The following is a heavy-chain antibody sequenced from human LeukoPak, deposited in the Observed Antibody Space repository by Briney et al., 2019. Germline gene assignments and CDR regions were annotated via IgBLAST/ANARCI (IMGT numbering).Heavy chain of an antibody. CDR2: FDPEDGET. Sequence: ASVKVSCKVSGYTLTELSMHWVRQAPGKGLEWMGGFDPEDGETIYAQKFQGRVTITADESTSTAYMELSSLRSEDTAVYYCARDLGSRDGYNPPNLFDNWGQGTLVTVSS. CDR3: ARDLGSRDGYNPPNLFDN. V-gene: IGHV1-24*01. D-gene: IGHD5-24*01. CDR1: GYTLTELS. J-gene: IGHJ4*02.